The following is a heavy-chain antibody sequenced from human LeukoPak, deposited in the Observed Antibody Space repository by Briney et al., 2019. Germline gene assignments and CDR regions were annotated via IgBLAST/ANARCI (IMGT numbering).Heavy chain of an antibody. CDR3: ARGRPIFGVVKGVDP. CDR1: GGSFSGYY. V-gene: IGHV4-34*01. Sequence: SETLSLTCAVYGGSFSGYYWSWIRQPPGKGLEWIGEINHSGSTNYNPSLKSRVTISVDTSKNQFSLKLSSVTAADTAVYYCARGRPIFGVVKGVDPWGQGTLVTVSS. J-gene: IGHJ5*02. CDR2: INHSGST. D-gene: IGHD3-3*01.